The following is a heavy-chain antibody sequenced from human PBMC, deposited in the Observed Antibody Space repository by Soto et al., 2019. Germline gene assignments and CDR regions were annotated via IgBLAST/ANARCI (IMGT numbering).Heavy chain of an antibody. V-gene: IGHV3-74*01. J-gene: IGHJ4*02. CDR1: GFTFSTYW. Sequence: LRLSCAASGFTFSTYWMHWIRQVPGKGLEWVSRINSDGSSTSYADSVKGRFTISRDNAKNTLYLQMNSLRAEDTAVYYCARDHRRDYWGQGTLVTVSS. CDR3: ARDHRRDY. CDR2: INSDGSST.